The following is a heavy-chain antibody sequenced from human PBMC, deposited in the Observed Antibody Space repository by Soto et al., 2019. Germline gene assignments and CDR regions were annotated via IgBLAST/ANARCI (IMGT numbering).Heavy chain of an antibody. Sequence: QIHLVQSGAEVKKPGASVKVSCKGSGYGFTTYGITWVRQAPGQGLEWMAWISAHNGNTNYAQKLQGRVTVTRDTSTSTAYMERSCLSSADTAVYSCARGRYSDYCGQGPLVTVSS. V-gene: IGHV1-18*01. J-gene: IGHJ4*01. CDR1: GYGFTTYG. D-gene: IGHD1-1*01. CDR3: ARGRYSDY. CDR2: ISAHNGNT.